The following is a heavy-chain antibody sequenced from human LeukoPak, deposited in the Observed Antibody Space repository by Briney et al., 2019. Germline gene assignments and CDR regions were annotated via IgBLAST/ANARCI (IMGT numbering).Heavy chain of an antibody. V-gene: IGHV3-11*04. Sequence: GGSLRLSCAASGFTFSDYYMSWIRQAPGKGLQWVSYISSTAGNTHYADYVKGRFTMSRDNAKNSLYLQMNSLRAEDTAVYYCARDWFGEPHFDYWGQGTLVTVSS. D-gene: IGHD3-10*01. CDR3: ARDWFGEPHFDY. CDR1: GFTFSDYY. J-gene: IGHJ4*02. CDR2: ISSTAGNT.